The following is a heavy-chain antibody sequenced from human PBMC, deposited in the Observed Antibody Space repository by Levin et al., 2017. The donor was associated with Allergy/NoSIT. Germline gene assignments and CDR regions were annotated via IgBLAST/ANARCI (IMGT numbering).Heavy chain of an antibody. Sequence: SETLSLTCAVYGGSFSGYYWSWIRQPPGKGLEWIGEINHSGSTNYNPSLKSRVTISVDTSKNQFSLKLSSVTAADTAVYYCARRSITMVRGVRGGFDYWGQGTLVTVSS. CDR1: GGSFSGYY. CDR2: INHSGST. D-gene: IGHD3-10*01. CDR3: ARRSITMVRGVRGGFDY. J-gene: IGHJ4*02. V-gene: IGHV4-34*01.